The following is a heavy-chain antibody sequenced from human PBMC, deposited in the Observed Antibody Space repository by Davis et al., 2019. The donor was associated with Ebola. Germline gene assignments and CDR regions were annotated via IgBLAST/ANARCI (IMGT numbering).Heavy chain of an antibody. D-gene: IGHD5-24*01. Sequence: AASVKVSCKASGYTFTSYYMHWVRQAPGQGLEWMGIINPSGGSTSYAQKFQGRVTMTRDTSTSTVYMELSSLRSEDTAVYYCARDRRWLQSRAARTDYWGQGTLVTVSS. CDR1: GYTFTSYY. CDR3: ARDRRWLQSRAARTDY. V-gene: IGHV1-46*01. CDR2: INPSGGST. J-gene: IGHJ4*02.